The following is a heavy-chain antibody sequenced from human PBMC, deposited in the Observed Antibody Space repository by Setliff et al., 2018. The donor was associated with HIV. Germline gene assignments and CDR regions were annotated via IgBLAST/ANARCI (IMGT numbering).Heavy chain of an antibody. D-gene: IGHD6-6*01. CDR1: GGSISSGDYY. J-gene: IGHJ6*03. Sequence: SETLSLTCTVSGGSISSGDYYWSWIRQLPGKGLEWIGYIYFSGSTYYNPSLKSRVTISVETSKNQFSLKLSSVTAADTAVYYCARDTLKLEYSSSKYYYYMDVWGKGTTVTVSS. V-gene: IGHV4-31*03. CDR2: IYFSGST. CDR3: ARDTLKLEYSSSKYYYYMDV.